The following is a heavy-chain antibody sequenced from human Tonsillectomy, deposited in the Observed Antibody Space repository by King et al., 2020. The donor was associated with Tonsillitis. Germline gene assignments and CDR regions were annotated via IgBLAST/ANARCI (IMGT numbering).Heavy chain of an antibody. CDR2: IRNDGTNT. CDR1: GFTFSDYA. V-gene: IGHV3-30-3*01. J-gene: IGHJ4*02. Sequence: QLVQSGGGVVQPGRSLRLFCAASGFTFSDYALHWVRQAPGTGLEWVAAIRNDGTNTYYADFVRGRFTISRDDSKSTLYLKMNSLRADDTALYYCVRGSWGTNLRLDYDCWGQGTLVTVSS. D-gene: IGHD6-19*01. CDR3: VRGSWGTNLRLDYDC.